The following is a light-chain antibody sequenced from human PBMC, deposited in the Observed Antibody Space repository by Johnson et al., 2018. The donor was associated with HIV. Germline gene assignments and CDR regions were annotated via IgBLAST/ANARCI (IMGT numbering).Light chain of an antibody. V-gene: IGLV1-51*01. Sequence: QAVLTQPPSVSAAPGQKVTISCSGSSSNIGDNSVSWYQHLPGTAPKLLIYDDNKRPSGIPDRFSGSKSGTSATLGITGLQTGDEADYYCGTWANSPSAPYVIGPGTKVTVL. CDR2: DDN. CDR1: SSNIGDNS. CDR3: GTWANSPSAPYV. J-gene: IGLJ1*01.